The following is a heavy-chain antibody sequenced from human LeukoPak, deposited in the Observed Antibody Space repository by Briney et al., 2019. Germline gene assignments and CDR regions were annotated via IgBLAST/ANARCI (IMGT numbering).Heavy chain of an antibody. Sequence: GASVNVSCKASGYTFTSYGISWVRQAPGQGLEWMGWINPNSGGTNYAQKFQGWVTMTRDTSISTAYMELSRLRSDDTAVYYCARSQSIAAQDNWFDPWGQGTLVTVSS. J-gene: IGHJ5*02. CDR2: INPNSGGT. D-gene: IGHD6-6*01. V-gene: IGHV1-2*04. CDR1: GYTFTSYG. CDR3: ARSQSIAAQDNWFDP.